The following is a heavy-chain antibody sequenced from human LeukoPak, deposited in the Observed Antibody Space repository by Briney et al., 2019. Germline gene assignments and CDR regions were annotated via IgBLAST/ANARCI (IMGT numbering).Heavy chain of an antibody. CDR1: GFTFSSYS. CDR3: ARDGAPTLIVGFDI. Sequence: GRSLRLSCAASGFTFSSYSMNWVRQAPGKGLEWVSSISSSSSYIYYADSVKGRFTISRDNAKNSLYLQMNSLTAEDTAGYYCARDGAPTLIVGFDIWGQGTMVTVSS. D-gene: IGHD3-22*01. J-gene: IGHJ3*02. CDR2: ISSSSSYI. V-gene: IGHV3-21*01.